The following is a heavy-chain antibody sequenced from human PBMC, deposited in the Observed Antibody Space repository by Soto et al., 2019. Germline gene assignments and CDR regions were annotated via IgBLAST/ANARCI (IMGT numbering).Heavy chain of an antibody. Sequence: GGSVRLSCAASGLTFSNYWMHWVRQAPGKGLVWVSRINSDGSSTTYADSVKGRFTISRDNAKNTLYLQMISLRAEDTAVYYCAREVAENAFDIWGQGTLVTVSS. CDR3: AREVAENAFDI. V-gene: IGHV3-74*01. J-gene: IGHJ3*02. CDR2: INSDGSST. CDR1: GLTFSNYW. D-gene: IGHD2-15*01.